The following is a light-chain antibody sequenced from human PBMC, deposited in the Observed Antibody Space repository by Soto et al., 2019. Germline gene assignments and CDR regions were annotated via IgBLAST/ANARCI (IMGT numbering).Light chain of an antibody. V-gene: IGKV1-5*01. Sequence: DIQMTQSPSTLSASVGDRVTITCRASQSISSWLSWYQQKPGKAPKLLIYDASSLQSGVPSRFSGSGSGTEFTLTISGLQPDDFATYYCQHYNTYSTWTSGQGTKGDIK. CDR3: QHYNTYSTWT. J-gene: IGKJ1*01. CDR1: QSISSW. CDR2: DAS.